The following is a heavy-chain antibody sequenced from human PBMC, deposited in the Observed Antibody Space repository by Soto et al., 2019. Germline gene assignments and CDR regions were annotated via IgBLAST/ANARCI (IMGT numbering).Heavy chain of an antibody. J-gene: IGHJ6*03. CDR1: GYTLTELP. CDR2: FDPEDDET. CDR3: VTAPPWREVTRGYYMDV. D-gene: IGHD4-17*01. V-gene: IGHV1-24*01. Sequence: ASVKVSCKVSGYTLTELPMHWVRQAPGKGLEWMGGFDPEDDETIYAQKFQGRVTMTEKTSTDTASMELRSLRSEDTAVYYCVTAPPWREVTRGYYMDVWGKGTTVTVSS.